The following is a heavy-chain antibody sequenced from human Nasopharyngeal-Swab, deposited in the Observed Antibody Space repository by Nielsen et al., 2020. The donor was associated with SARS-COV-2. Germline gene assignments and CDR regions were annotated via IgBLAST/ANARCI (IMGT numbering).Heavy chain of an antibody. CDR3: ARDRSASWSALDV. CDR2: INPNSGGT. V-gene: IGHV1-2*04. CDR1: GYTVTGNY. J-gene: IGHJ6*04. Sequence: ASVKDTCKASGYTVTGNYIHWVGQAPGQGLVWMGWINPNSGGTNYAQKFQGWVTMTRDTSISTAYMELSRLKSDDTAMYHCARDRSASWSALDVWGKGTTVTVSS. D-gene: IGHD6-13*01.